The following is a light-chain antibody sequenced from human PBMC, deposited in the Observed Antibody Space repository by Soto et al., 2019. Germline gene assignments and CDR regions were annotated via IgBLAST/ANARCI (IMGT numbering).Light chain of an antibody. V-gene: IGLV4-69*02. J-gene: IGLJ1*01. CDR3: QTWGTGIHV. CDR2: LKSDGSH. Sequence: QSVLTQSPSASASLGASVRLTCTLSSGHRNYDIAWHQQQPEKGPRYLMKLKSDGSHSKGDGIPARFSGSSSGAERYLTISSLQSEDEADYYCQTWGTGIHVFGTGTKVTVL. CDR1: SGHRNYD.